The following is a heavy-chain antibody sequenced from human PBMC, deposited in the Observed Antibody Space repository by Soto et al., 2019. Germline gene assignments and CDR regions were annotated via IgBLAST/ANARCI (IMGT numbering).Heavy chain of an antibody. V-gene: IGHV3-23*01. CDR2: ISFSGGST. CDR1: GFTFSSYA. J-gene: IGHJ4*02. Sequence: GSLRLSCAASGFTFSSYAMSWVRQAPGKGLEWVSSISFSGGSTYYADSVKGRFTISRDNSKNTLYLQMNSLRADDTAVYYCAKDLYQWLDPDFEYWGQGTLVTVSS. CDR3: AKDLYQWLDPDFEY. D-gene: IGHD6-19*01.